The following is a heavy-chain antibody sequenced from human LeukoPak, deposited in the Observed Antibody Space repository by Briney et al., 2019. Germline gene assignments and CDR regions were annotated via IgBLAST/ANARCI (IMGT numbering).Heavy chain of an antibody. CDR1: GGSISSYY. CDR2: IYYSGST. CDR3: ARAGYSSGPFDY. J-gene: IGHJ4*02. V-gene: IGHV4-59*01. D-gene: IGHD6-19*01. Sequence: SETLSLTCTVSGGSISSYYWSWIRQPPGKGLEWIGYIYYSGSTNYNPSLKSRVTISVDTSKDQFSLKLSSVTAADTAVYYCARAGYSSGPFDYWGQGTLVTVSS.